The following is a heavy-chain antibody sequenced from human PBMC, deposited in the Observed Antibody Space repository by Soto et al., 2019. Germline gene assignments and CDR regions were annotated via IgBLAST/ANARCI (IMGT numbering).Heavy chain of an antibody. CDR1: GFTFSGSA. Sequence: PGGSLRLSCAASGFTFSGSAMHWVRQASGKGLEWVGRIRSKANSYATAYAASVKGRFTISRDDSKNTAYLQMNSLKTEDTAVYYCTSPRFDYGDYDFYYYMGVWGKGTTVTVSS. J-gene: IGHJ6*03. D-gene: IGHD4-17*01. CDR2: IRSKANSYAT. CDR3: TSPRFDYGDYDFYYYMGV. V-gene: IGHV3-73*01.